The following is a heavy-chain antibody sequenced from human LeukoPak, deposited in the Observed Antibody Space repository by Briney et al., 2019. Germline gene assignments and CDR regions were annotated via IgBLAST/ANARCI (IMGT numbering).Heavy chain of an antibody. V-gene: IGHV3-7*01. CDR3: ASQTYSSPWYFDL. Sequence: PGGSLRLSCTASGFTFSNYWMSWVRQAPGKGLEWVANIKQDGREKYYVDSVKGRFSISRDNAKNSLYLQMNSLRAEDTAVYYCASQTYSSPWYFDLWGRGTLVTVSS. CDR1: GFTFSNYW. J-gene: IGHJ2*01. D-gene: IGHD6-19*01. CDR2: IKQDGREK.